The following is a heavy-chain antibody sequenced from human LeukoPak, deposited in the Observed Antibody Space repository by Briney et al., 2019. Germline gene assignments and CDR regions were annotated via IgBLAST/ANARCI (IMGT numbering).Heavy chain of an antibody. CDR1: GGTFSSYA. J-gene: IGHJ6*03. D-gene: IGHD1-1*01. CDR2: ISAYNGNT. CDR3: ARDSTTFFYYYYYMDV. Sequence: ASVKVSCKASGGTFSSYAISWVRQAPGQGLEWMGWISAYNGNTNYAQKLQGRVTMTTDTSTSTAYMELRSLRSDDTAVYYCARDSTTFFYYYYYMDVWGKGTTVTVSS. V-gene: IGHV1-18*01.